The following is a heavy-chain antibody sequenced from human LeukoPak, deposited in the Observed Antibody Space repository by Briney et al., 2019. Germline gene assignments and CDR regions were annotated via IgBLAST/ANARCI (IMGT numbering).Heavy chain of an antibody. CDR2: IYHSGST. V-gene: IGHV4-4*02. D-gene: IGHD5-18*01. CDR1: GGSISSSNW. Sequence: PSETLSLTCAVSGGSISSSNWWSWVRQPPGKGLEWIGEIYHSGSTNYNPSLKSRVTISVDKSKNQFSLKLSSVTAADTAVYYCARQDTAMVKGWFDPWGQGTLVTVSS. J-gene: IGHJ5*02. CDR3: ARQDTAMVKGWFDP.